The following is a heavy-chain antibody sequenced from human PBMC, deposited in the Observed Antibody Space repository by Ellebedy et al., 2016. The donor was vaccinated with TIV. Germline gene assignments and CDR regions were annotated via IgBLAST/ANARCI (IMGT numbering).Heavy chain of an antibody. V-gene: IGHV1-2*02. CDR1: GYTFTGYY. CDR2: INPNSGGT. Sequence: AASVKVSCKASGYTFTGYYMHWVRQAPGQGLEWMGWINPNSGGTNYAQKFQGRVTMTRDTSISTAYMELSRLRSDDTAVYYCAREKGGKYYFDYWGQGTLVTASS. CDR3: AREKGGKYYFDY. J-gene: IGHJ4*02.